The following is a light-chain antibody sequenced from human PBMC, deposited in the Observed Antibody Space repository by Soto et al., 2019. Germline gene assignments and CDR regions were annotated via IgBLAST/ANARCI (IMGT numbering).Light chain of an antibody. J-gene: IGKJ3*01. V-gene: IGKV3-20*01. Sequence: EIVLTQSPGTLSLSPGERATLSCRASQSVSSSYLAWYQQKPGQAPRLLIYGASSRATGIPDRFSGSGSGTDFTLTISRLESEDFAVHHSQQYVLSPFTLGLGTQVDS. CDR2: GAS. CDR1: QSVSSSY. CDR3: QQYVLSPFT.